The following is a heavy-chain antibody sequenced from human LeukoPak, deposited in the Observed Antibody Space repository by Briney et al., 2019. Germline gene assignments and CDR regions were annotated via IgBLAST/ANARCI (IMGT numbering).Heavy chain of an antibody. CDR1: GGSISGSSYY. D-gene: IGHD4-23*01. J-gene: IGHJ5*02. V-gene: IGHV4-39*01. CDR3: ARQNSLNWFDP. Sequence: SETLSLTCTVSGGSISGSSYYWGWIRLPPGKGLEWIGRIYYTGSTYYNPSLKSRVTISVDTSKNQFSLNLTSVTAADTAVYYCARQNSLNWFDPWGQGTLVTVSS. CDR2: IYYTGST.